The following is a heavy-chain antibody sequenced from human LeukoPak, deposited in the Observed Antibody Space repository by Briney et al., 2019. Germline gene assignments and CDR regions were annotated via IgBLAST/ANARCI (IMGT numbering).Heavy chain of an antibody. J-gene: IGHJ4*02. CDR1: GGSISSSSYY. CDR2: IYYGGNT. Sequence: NPSETLSLTCTVSGGSISSSSYYWGWIRQPPGKGLEWIGSIYYGGNTYYNPSLKSRVTISVDTSKNQFSMKLSSVTAADTAVYHCARHLTTIFGVGSTWDHWGQGTLVTVSS. CDR3: ARHLTTIFGVGSTWDH. V-gene: IGHV4-39*01. D-gene: IGHD3-3*01.